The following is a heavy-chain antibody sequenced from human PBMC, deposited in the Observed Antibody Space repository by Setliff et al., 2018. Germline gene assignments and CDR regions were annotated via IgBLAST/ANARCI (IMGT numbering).Heavy chain of an antibody. CDR2: ISSSSSYI. CDR3: ARGGEAVAGTLISLDY. J-gene: IGHJ4*02. CDR1: GFTFSTYD. D-gene: IGHD6-19*01. V-gene: IGHV3-21*01. Sequence: GGSLRLSCAASGFTFSTYDMSWVRQAPGKGLEWVSSISSSSSYIYYADSVKGRFTISRDNAKNTLYLQMNSLRAEDTAVYYCARGGEAVAGTLISLDYWGQGTLVTVSS.